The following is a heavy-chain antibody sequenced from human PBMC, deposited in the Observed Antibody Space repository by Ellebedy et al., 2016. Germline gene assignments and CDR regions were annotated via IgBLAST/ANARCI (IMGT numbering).Heavy chain of an antibody. J-gene: IGHJ6*02. V-gene: IGHV4-34*01. CDR2: INHSGST. CDR3: ARQRYYDILTGYYYYGMDV. D-gene: IGHD3-9*01. Sequence: GSLRLSXAVYGGSFSGYYWSWIRQPPGKGLEWIGAINHSGSTNYNPSLKSRVTISVDTSKNQFSLKLSSVTAADTAVYYCARQRYYDILTGYYYYGMDVWGQGTTVTVSS. CDR1: GGSFSGYY.